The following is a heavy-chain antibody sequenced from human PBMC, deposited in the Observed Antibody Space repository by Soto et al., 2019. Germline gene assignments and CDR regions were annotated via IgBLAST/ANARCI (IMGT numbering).Heavy chain of an antibody. CDR3: AREGIRYFDWFLRAPGFDP. D-gene: IGHD3-9*01. CDR2: IWYDGSNK. J-gene: IGHJ5*02. CDR1: GFTFSSYG. Sequence: QVQLVESGGGVVQPGRSLRLSCAASGFTFSSYGMHWVRQAPGKGLEWVAVIWYDGSNKYYADSVKGRFTISRDNSKNXLXRQMTSLNAEDTAGYYCAREGIRYFDWFLRAPGFDPWGQGPLVTVSA. V-gene: IGHV3-33*01.